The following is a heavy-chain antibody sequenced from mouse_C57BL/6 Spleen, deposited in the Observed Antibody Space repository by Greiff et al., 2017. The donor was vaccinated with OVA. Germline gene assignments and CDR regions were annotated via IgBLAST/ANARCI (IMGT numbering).Heavy chain of an antibody. V-gene: IGHV1-50*01. D-gene: IGHD2-2*01. Sequence: QVQLQQPGAELVKPGASVKLSCKASGYTFTSYWMQWVKQRPGQGLEWIGEIDPSDSYTNYNQKFKGKATLTVDTSSSTAYMQLSSLTSEDSAVYYCARKDLGYDSWFAYWGQGTLVTVSA. CDR1: GYTFTSYW. CDR3: ARKDLGYDSWFAY. CDR2: IDPSDSYT. J-gene: IGHJ3*01.